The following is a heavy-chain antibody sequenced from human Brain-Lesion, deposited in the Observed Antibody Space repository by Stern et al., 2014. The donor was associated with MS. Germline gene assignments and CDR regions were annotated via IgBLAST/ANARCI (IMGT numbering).Heavy chain of an antibody. J-gene: IGHJ6*02. CDR2: IFNSGST. CDR1: GGSISSGGYY. V-gene: IGHV4-61*02. D-gene: IGHD2-2*01. CDR3: ARGRVVPGFQYYATDV. Sequence: QVQLVQSGPGLVKPSQTLSLSCTVSGGSISSGGYYWSWIRQPAGKGLEWIGRIFNSGSTSYHPSLKSRGTISIDTSKNQFSLRLNPMTAADTAVYYCARGRVVPGFQYYATDVWGQGTTVIVSS.